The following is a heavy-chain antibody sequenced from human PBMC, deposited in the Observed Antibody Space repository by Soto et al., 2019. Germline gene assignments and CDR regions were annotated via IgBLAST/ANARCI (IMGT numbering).Heavy chain of an antibody. CDR2: ISGSGGST. J-gene: IGHJ5*02. V-gene: IGHV3-23*01. CDR1: GFTFSSYA. Sequence: GGSLGLSCAASGFTFSSYAISWVRQAPGKGLEWVSAISGSGGSTYYADSVKGRFTISRDNAKNSLYLQMNSLRAEDTAVYYCAREADYVNWFDPWGQGTLVTVSS. CDR3: AREADYVNWFDP. D-gene: IGHD4-17*01.